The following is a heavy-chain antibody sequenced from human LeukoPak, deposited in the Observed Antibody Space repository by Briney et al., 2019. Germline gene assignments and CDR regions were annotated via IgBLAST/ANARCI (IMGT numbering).Heavy chain of an antibody. CDR1: GYTFTGYY. Sequence: ASVKVSCKASGYTFTGYYMHWVRQAPGQGLEWMGWINPNSGGTNYAQKFQGRVTMTRDTSISTAYMELSRLRSDDTAVYYCARVPSYYDFWSGYLGWFDPWGQGTLVTVSS. CDR2: INPNSGGT. CDR3: ARVPSYYDFWSGYLGWFDP. J-gene: IGHJ5*02. V-gene: IGHV1-2*02. D-gene: IGHD3-3*01.